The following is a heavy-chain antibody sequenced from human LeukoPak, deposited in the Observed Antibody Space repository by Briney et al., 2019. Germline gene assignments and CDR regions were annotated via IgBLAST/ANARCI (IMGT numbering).Heavy chain of an antibody. V-gene: IGHV3-48*01. J-gene: IGHJ6*02. CDR2: ISSGSSTI. Sequence: GGSLRLSCAASGFTFSSYSMSWVRQAPGKGLEWVSYISSGSSTIYYADSVKGRFTISRDNAKNSLYLRMNSLRAEDTAVYYCARESASYGMDVWGQGTTVTVSS. CDR1: GFTFSSYS. CDR3: ARESASYGMDV.